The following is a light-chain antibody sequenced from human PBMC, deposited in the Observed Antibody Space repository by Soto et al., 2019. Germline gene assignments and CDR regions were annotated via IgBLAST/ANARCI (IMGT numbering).Light chain of an antibody. J-gene: IGKJ4*01. CDR2: GAS. CDR3: QQYNVWPPLT. V-gene: IGKV3-15*01. Sequence: EIVMTQSPATLSVSPGERATLSCRASQSVSRNLAWYQHKPGQTPRLLIYGASTRATGIPARFSGSGSGTEFTLTISSLQSEDFAGYYCQQYNVWPPLTFGGGTKLEIK. CDR1: QSVSRN.